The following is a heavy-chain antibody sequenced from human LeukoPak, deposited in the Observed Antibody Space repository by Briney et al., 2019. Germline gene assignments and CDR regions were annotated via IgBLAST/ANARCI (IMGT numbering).Heavy chain of an antibody. CDR2: IKQDGSAK. J-gene: IGHJ4*02. V-gene: IGHV3-7*04. CDR1: GLTFSDYW. Sequence: PGGSLSLSCAAAGLTFSDYWMPWVRQAPAKGLECVANIKQDGSAKYYVDSVQGRFTISRDNAKNSLYLQMNSLRAEDTAIYYCVRQYNSSWLQFFDYWGQGTLVTVSS. CDR3: VRQYNSSWLQFFDY. D-gene: IGHD6-13*01.